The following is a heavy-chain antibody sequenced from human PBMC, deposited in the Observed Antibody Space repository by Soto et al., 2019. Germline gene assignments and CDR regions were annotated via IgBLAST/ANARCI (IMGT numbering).Heavy chain of an antibody. CDR1: GGTFSSYA. Sequence: QVQLVQSGAEVKKPGSSVKVSCKASGGTFSSYAISWVRQAPGQGLEWMGGIIPIFGTANYAQKFQGRVTXXAXEXXSTAYMELSSLRSEDTAVYYCARGPSTVTRNWFDPWGQGTLVTVSS. CDR3: ARGPSTVTRNWFDP. V-gene: IGHV1-69*12. D-gene: IGHD4-17*01. CDR2: IIPIFGTA. J-gene: IGHJ5*02.